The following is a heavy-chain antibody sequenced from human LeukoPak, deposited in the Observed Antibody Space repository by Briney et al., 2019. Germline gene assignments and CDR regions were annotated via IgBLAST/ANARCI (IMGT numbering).Heavy chain of an antibody. V-gene: IGHV3-23*01. J-gene: IGHJ4*02. Sequence: PGGSLRLSCAASGFTLSNYAMSWVRQAPGKGLQWVSGISSSGGSTYQVDSVKGRLTISRDNSKNTLYLQMNSLRAEDTAVYYCARSLSSRFSGPRRPYYFDYWGQGTLVTVSS. CDR3: ARSLSSRFSGPRRPYYFDY. CDR2: ISSSGGST. CDR1: GFTLSNYA. D-gene: IGHD3-16*02.